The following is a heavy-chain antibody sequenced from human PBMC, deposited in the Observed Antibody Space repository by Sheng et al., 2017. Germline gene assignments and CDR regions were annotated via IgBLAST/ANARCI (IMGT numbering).Heavy chain of an antibody. J-gene: IGHJ4*02. V-gene: IGHV4-38-2*02. CDR1: GYSISSGYY. CDR2: IYHSGST. D-gene: IGHD6-13*01. Sequence: QVQLQESGPGLVKPSETLSLTCAVSGYSISSGYYWGWIRQPPGKGLEWIGSIYHSGSTYYNPSLKSRVTISVDTSKNQFSLKLSSVTAADTAVYYCARDPAAGLARFDYVGPGNPWSPSPQ. CDR3: ARDPAAGLARFDY.